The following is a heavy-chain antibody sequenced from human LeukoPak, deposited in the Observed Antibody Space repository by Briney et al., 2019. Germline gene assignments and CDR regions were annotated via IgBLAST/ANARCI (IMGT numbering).Heavy chain of an antibody. CDR2: MNPNSGNT. V-gene: IGHV1-8*01. CDR1: GYTFTSYD. J-gene: IGHJ6*02. Sequence: ASVKVSCKASGYTFTSYDINWVRQATGQGLEWMGWMNPNSGNTGYAQKFQGRVTMTRNTSISTAYMELSSLRAEDTAVYYCARDREYYDSSGYPPYYYYYGMDVWGQGTTVTVSS. CDR3: ARDREYYDSSGYPPYYYYYGMDV. D-gene: IGHD3-22*01.